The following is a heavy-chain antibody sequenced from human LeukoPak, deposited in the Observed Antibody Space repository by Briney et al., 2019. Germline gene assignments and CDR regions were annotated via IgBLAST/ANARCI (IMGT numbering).Heavy chain of an antibody. V-gene: IGHV4-30-4*01. CDR3: ARYCGGGSCPVDFDY. CDR1: GGSVSSGDYY. D-gene: IGHD2-15*01. Sequence: SQTLSLTRTVSGGSVSSGDYYWSWIRQPPGKGLEWIGFISSSGSTYYNPSLEGRVTISVDTSKNQFSLKLTSVTAADTAVYYCARYCGGGSCPVDFDYWSQGTLVTVSS. J-gene: IGHJ4*02. CDR2: ISSSGST.